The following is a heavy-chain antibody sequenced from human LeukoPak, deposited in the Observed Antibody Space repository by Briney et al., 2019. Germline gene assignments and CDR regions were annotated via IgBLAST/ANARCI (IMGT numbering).Heavy chain of an antibody. Sequence: GGSLRLSGAASGFTFSDYYMSWIRQAPGKGLEWLSYVNIGGTNTHYADSVKGRFTISRDNAKKSLYLEMNNLRAEDTAVYYCATDGAGFDTWGQGVLVTVSS. CDR2: VNIGGTNT. CDR3: ATDGAGFDT. V-gene: IGHV3-11*01. CDR1: GFTFSDYY. J-gene: IGHJ5*02.